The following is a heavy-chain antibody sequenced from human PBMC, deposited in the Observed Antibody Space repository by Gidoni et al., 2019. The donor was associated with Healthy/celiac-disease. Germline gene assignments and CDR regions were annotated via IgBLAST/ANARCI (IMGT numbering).Heavy chain of an antibody. D-gene: IGHD3-3*01. V-gene: IGHV1-69*06. Sequence: QVQLVQSGAEVKKPGSSVKVSCKASGRTFSSYAISWLRQSPGQGLEWMGGIIPIFGTANYAQKFQGRVTITADKSTSTAYMELSSLRSEDTAVYYCASRPRDFWSGYSQNLYYYYYYMDVWGKGTTVTVSS. CDR2: IIPIFGTA. CDR3: ASRPRDFWSGYSQNLYYYYYYMDV. CDR1: GRTFSSYA. J-gene: IGHJ6*03.